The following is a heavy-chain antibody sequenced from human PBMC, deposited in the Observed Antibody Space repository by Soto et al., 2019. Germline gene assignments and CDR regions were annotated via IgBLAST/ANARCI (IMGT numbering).Heavy chain of an antibody. CDR3: ASPRNYEYYFDY. D-gene: IGHD4-4*01. CDR2: INSDGSST. V-gene: IGHV3-74*01. Sequence: EVQLVESGGGLVQPGGSLRLSCAASGFTFSSYWMHWVRQAPGKGLVWVSRINSDGSSTSYADSVKGRFTISRDNAKNTLYLQMNSLRAADTAVYYCASPRNYEYYFDYWGQGTLVTVSS. CDR1: GFTFSSYW. J-gene: IGHJ4*02.